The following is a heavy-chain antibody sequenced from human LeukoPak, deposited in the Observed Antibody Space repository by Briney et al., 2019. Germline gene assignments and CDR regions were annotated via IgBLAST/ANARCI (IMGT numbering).Heavy chain of an antibody. CDR3: ARDPSFSRGFNFVLSS. Sequence: PGGSLRLSCAASGFTFDTYSFHWVRQAPGKGLEWVALISHDGRTKVYADAVKGRFTISRDDSKNTLSLQMSSLRPEDTSTYYCARDPSFSRGFNFVLSSWGQGTLVNVSS. V-gene: IGHV3-30*04. CDR1: GFTFDTYS. D-gene: IGHD5-12*01. CDR2: ISHDGRTK. J-gene: IGHJ5*02.